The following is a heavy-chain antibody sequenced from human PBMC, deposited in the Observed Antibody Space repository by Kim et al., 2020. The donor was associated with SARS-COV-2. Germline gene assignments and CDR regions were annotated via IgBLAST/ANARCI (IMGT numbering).Heavy chain of an antibody. J-gene: IGHJ6*02. D-gene: IGHD3-9*01. Sequence: GRFTISRDNAKNSLYLQMNSLRAEDTAVYYCARDRDYDILTGYSYYGMDVWGQGTTVTVSS. V-gene: IGHV3-11*06. CDR3: ARDRDYDILTGYSYYGMDV.